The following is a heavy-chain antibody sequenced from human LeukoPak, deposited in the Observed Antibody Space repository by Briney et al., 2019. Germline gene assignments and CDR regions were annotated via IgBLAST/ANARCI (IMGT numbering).Heavy chain of an antibody. Sequence: GGSLRLSCVASGFTLSSYNMKWVRQAPGKRLEWVSSISWRSSDIEYADSVKGRFTISRDNAKNSLYLQMNSLRAEDTAVYYCAREQWLGDVYYFDYWGQGTLVTVSS. CDR3: AREQWLGDVYYFDY. CDR1: GFTLSSYN. CDR2: ISWRSSDI. V-gene: IGHV3-21*01. D-gene: IGHD6-19*01. J-gene: IGHJ4*02.